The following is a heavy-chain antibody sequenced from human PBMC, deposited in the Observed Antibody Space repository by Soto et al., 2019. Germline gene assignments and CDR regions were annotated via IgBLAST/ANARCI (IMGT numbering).Heavy chain of an antibody. V-gene: IGHV4-61*08. CDR3: ARRTGTVLQWRWFDP. CDR2: IHYSGSV. CDR1: GDSVSSGGNY. Sequence: SETLSLTCTVSGDSVSSGGNYWSWIRQPPGEGLEWIAYIHYSGSVNYNPSLKSRVTISVDTSKNQFSLKLSSVTAADTAVYYCARRTGTVLQWRWFDPWGQGTLVTVSS. D-gene: IGHD1-1*01. J-gene: IGHJ5*02.